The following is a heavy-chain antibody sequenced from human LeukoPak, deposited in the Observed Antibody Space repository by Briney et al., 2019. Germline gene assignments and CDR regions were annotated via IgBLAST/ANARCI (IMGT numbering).Heavy chain of an antibody. V-gene: IGHV4-59*12. CDR3: ARTDYYGSGSYENWFDP. CDR2: IYYSGSA. D-gene: IGHD3-10*01. Sequence: SETLSLTCTVSGGSITSYYWSWIRQPPGKGLEWIGYIYYSGSANYNPSLKSRVTISVDTSKDQFSLKLSSVTAADTAVYYCARTDYYGSGSYENWFDPWGQGTLVTVSS. CDR1: GGSITSYY. J-gene: IGHJ5*02.